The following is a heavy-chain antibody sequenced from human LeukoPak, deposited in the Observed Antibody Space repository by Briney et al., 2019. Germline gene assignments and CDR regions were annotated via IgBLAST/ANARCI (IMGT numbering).Heavy chain of an antibody. Sequence: SETLSLTCAVYGGSFSGYYWSWIRQPPGKGLEWIGEINHSGSTNYNPSLKSRVTISVDTSKNQFSLKLSSVTAADTAVYYCARDLGANWFDPWGQGTLVTVPS. D-gene: IGHD3-16*01. CDR1: GGSFSGYY. J-gene: IGHJ5*02. V-gene: IGHV4-34*01. CDR2: INHSGST. CDR3: ARDLGANWFDP.